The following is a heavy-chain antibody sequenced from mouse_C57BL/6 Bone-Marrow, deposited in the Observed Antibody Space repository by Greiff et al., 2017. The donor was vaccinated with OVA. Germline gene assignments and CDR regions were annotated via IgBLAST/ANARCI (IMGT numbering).Heavy chain of an antibody. V-gene: IGHV1-18*01. CDR1: GYTFTDYN. CDR3: ARSSYGSSFYYAMDY. Sequence: EVQLQQSGAELVKPGASVKIPCKASGYTFTDYNMDWVKQSHGKSLEWIGDINPNNGGTIYNQKFKGKATLTVDKSSSTAYMELRSLTSEDTAVYYCARSSYGSSFYYAMDYWGQGTSVTVSS. D-gene: IGHD1-1*01. CDR2: INPNNGGT. J-gene: IGHJ4*01.